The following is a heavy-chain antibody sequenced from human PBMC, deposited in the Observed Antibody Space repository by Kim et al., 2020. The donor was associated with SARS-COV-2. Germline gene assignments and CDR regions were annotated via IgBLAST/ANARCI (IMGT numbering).Heavy chain of an antibody. CDR3: VKDESPDNTWYTDY. J-gene: IGHJ4*02. D-gene: IGHD1-1*01. Sequence: GGSLRLSCAASGFTFKTYTMSWVRQAPGKGLEWVSAITGNGGSTYYVDSVKGRFTVSRDNSKNMLYLQMNSLRAEDTAVYYCVKDESPDNTWYTDYWGQG. V-gene: IGHV3-23*01. CDR2: ITGNGGST. CDR1: GFTFKTYT.